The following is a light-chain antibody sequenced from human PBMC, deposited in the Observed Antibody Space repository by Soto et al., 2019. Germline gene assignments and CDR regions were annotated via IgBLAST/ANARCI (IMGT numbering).Light chain of an antibody. CDR2: KAS. V-gene: IGKV1-5*03. CDR1: QSIRSH. Sequence: DIQMTQSPTSLSASVGDSVSITCRASQSIRSHLNWYQQKPGKAPKLLIYKASTLKSGVPSRFSGSGSGTEFTLTISSLQPDDFATYYCQHYNSYSEAFGQGTKVELK. CDR3: QHYNSYSEA. J-gene: IGKJ1*01.